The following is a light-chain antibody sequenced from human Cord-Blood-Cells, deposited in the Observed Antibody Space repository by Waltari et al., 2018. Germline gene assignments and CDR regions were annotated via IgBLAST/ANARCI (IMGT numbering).Light chain of an antibody. Sequence: EIVMKQSPATLSVSPGERATLSCRASQSVSRNLFWDQQKPVKDPRLLIYVASTRATGIPSRLSGSGSGTDFTLTISSLQSEDFAVYYCQQYNNWPETFGQGTKVEIK. CDR2: VAS. V-gene: IGKV3-15*01. CDR3: QQYNNWPET. CDR1: QSVSRN. J-gene: IGKJ1*01.